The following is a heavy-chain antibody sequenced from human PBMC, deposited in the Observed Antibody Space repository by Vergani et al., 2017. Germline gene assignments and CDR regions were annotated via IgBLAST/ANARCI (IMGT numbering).Heavy chain of an antibody. D-gene: IGHD4-23*01. CDR3: ARSFIDYGGNARIDY. V-gene: IGHV1-2*06. CDR2: INPNSGGT. Sequence: QVQLVQSGAEVKKPGASVKVSCKASGYTFTGYYMHWVRQAPGQGLEWMGRINPNSGGTNYAQKFQGRVTMTRETYISTAYMELSRLRSDDTAVYYCARSFIDYGGNARIDYWGQGTLVTVSS. CDR1: GYTFTGYY. J-gene: IGHJ4*02.